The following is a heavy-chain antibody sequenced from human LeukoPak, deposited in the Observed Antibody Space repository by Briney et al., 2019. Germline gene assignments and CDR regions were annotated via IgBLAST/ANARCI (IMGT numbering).Heavy chain of an antibody. V-gene: IGHV3-21*01. Sequence: PGGTLRLSCAASGFTFSSYGMSWVRQAPGKGLEWVSSISSSSSYIYYADSVKGRFTISRDNAKNSLYLQMNSLRAEDTAVYYCARGGRIAAFDYWGQGTLVTVSS. CDR3: ARGGRIAAFDY. CDR1: GFTFSSYG. J-gene: IGHJ4*02. CDR2: ISSSSSYI. D-gene: IGHD6-25*01.